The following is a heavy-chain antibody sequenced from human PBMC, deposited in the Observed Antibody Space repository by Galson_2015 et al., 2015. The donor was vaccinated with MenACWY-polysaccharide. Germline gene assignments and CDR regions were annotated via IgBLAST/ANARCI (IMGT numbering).Heavy chain of an antibody. D-gene: IGHD1-7*01. J-gene: IGHJ6*03. Sequence: ETLSLTCAVYGGSFSGYYWNWIRQPPGKGLEWIGEINHSGSTNYNPSLKSRVTISVDTSKNQFSLKLTSVTAADTAVYYCARAYNWNYGYYYYYMDVWGKGTTVTVSS. CDR2: INHSGST. V-gene: IGHV4-34*01. CDR3: ARAYNWNYGYYYYYMDV. CDR1: GGSFSGYY.